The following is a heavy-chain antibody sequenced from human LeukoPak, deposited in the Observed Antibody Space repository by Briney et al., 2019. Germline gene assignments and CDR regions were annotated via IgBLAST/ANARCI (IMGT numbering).Heavy chain of an antibody. CDR2: ISSSGSTI. CDR1: RFTFSSYG. CDR3: ARCLHRTVAGTSIDY. J-gene: IGHJ4*02. D-gene: IGHD6-19*01. V-gene: IGHV3-48*04. Sequence: GGTLRLSCAASRFTFSSYGMSWVGQAPGKGLEWVSYISSSGSTIYYADSVKGRFTISRDNAKNSLYLQMNSLRAEATAVYYCARCLHRTVAGTSIDYWGQGTLVTVSS.